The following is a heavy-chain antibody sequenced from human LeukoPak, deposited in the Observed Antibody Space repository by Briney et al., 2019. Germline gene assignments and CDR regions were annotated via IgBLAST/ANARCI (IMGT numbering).Heavy chain of an antibody. CDR3: AKDPPVAGRTHDAFDI. V-gene: IGHV3-30*18. D-gene: IGHD6-19*01. CDR2: ISYDGSNK. CDR1: GFTFSSYG. Sequence: PGGSLRLSCAASGFTFSSYGMHWVRQAPGKGLEWVAVISYDGSNKYYADSVKGRFTISRDNSKNTLYLQMNSLRAEDTAVYYCAKDPPVAGRTHDAFDIWGQGTMVTVSS. J-gene: IGHJ3*02.